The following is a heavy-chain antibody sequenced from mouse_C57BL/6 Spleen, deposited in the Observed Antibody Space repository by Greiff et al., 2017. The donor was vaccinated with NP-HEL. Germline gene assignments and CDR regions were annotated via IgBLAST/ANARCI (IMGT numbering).Heavy chain of an antibody. D-gene: IGHD2-1*01. V-gene: IGHV10-1*01. CDR3: VRRGRYYGNPDWYFDV. CDR1: GFSFNTYA. CDR2: IRSKSNNYAT. J-gene: IGHJ1*03. Sequence: EVKRVESGGGLVQPKGSLKLSCAASGFSFNTYAMNWVRQAPGKGLEWVARIRSKSNNYATYYADSVKDRFTISRDDSESMLYLQMNNLKTEDTAMYYCVRRGRYYGNPDWYFDVWGTGTTVTVSS.